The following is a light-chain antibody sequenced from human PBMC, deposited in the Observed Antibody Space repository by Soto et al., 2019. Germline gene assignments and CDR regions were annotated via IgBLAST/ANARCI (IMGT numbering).Light chain of an antibody. Sequence: DIVMTHSPDSLGVSLAQWATINXXSLQXLLPSSNNKNYLAWSQQKPGHPPXLLTYWASTRESGVPDRFSGSGSGTDFTLTISSLQAEDVAVYYCQQFYTTPLTFGGGTRWIS. CDR3: QQFYTTPLT. V-gene: IGKV4-1*01. J-gene: IGKJ4*01. CDR1: QXLLPSSNNKNY. CDR2: WAS.